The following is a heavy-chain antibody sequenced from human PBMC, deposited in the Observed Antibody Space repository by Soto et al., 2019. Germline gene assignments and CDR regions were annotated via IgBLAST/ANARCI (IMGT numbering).Heavy chain of an antibody. CDR3: TRGLLGGAPSYTFHGMDV. V-gene: IGHV3-72*01. CDR2: SRNRVNSHTT. Sequence: EVQVVESGGGLVQPGGSLRLSCAASGFTFSDHYMDWVRQAPGKGLEWVARSRNRVNSHTTEYAASVKGRFTISRDESKSSLYLHMNSLKIEDTAVYYCTRGLLGGAPSYTFHGMDVWGQGTTVTVSS. CDR1: GFTFSDHY. J-gene: IGHJ6*01. D-gene: IGHD1-26*01.